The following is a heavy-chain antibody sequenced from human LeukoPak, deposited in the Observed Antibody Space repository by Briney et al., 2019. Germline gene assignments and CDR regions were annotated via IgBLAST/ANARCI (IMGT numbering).Heavy chain of an antibody. CDR2: IKQDGSEK. Sequence: GGSLRLSCAASGFTMSSYWMSWVRQAPGRGLEWVANIKQDGSEKYYVDSVKGRFTISRDNAKNSLYLQMDSLRAEDTAVYYCARDYLLIHYDSSGYYRDAFDLWGQGTMVTVSS. CDR1: GFTMSSYW. D-gene: IGHD3-22*01. V-gene: IGHV3-7*01. CDR3: ARDYLLIHYDSSGYYRDAFDL. J-gene: IGHJ3*01.